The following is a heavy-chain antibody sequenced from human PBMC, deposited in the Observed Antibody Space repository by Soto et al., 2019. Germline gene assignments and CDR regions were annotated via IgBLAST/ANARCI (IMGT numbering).Heavy chain of an antibody. CDR3: ARRGYSYGYSDY. J-gene: IGHJ4*02. Sequence: EVQLVESGGGLVQHGGSLRLSCAASGFTFSSYEMNWVRQAPGKGLEWVSYISSSGSTIYYADSMKGRFTISRDNAKNSLYLQMNSLRAEDTAVYYCARRGYSYGYSDYWGQGTLVTVSS. V-gene: IGHV3-48*03. CDR1: GFTFSSYE. D-gene: IGHD5-18*01. CDR2: ISSSGSTI.